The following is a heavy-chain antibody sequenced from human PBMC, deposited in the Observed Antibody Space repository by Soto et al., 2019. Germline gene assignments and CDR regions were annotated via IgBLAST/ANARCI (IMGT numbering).Heavy chain of an antibody. CDR1: GGSISSYY. Sequence: SETLSLTCTVSGGSISSYYWSWIRQPPGKGLEWIGYIYYSGSTNYNPSLKSRVTISVDTSKNQFSLKLSSVTAADTAVYYCARVRIAAAADYWGQGTLVTVSS. D-gene: IGHD6-13*01. CDR2: IYYSGST. CDR3: ARVRIAAAADY. J-gene: IGHJ4*02. V-gene: IGHV4-59*01.